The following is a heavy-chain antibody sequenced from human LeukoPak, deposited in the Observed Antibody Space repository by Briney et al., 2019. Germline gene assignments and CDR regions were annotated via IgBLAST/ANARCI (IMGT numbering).Heavy chain of an antibody. V-gene: IGHV3-7*01. Sequence: GGSLRLSCAASGFTFRSYWMSWVRQAPGKGLEWVASIKEDGSEKYYVDSVKGRFTISRDNAKNSVYLQMNSLRADDTAVYYCARDWSDGFDYWGQGTLVTVSS. J-gene: IGHJ4*02. D-gene: IGHD3-3*01. CDR1: GFTFRSYW. CDR3: ARDWSDGFDY. CDR2: IKEDGSEK.